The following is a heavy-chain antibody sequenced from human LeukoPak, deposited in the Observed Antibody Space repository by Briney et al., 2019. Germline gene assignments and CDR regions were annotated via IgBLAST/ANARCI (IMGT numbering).Heavy chain of an antibody. CDR1: GGSFSGYY. V-gene: IGHV4-34*01. CDR3: ATIQRDHAFDI. Sequence: SETLSLTCAVYGGSFSGYYWSWIRQPPGKRLEWIGEINQSGSTNYNPSLKSRVTISVDTSKNQFSLKLNSMTAADTAVYYCATIQRDHAFDIWGQGTVVTVSS. J-gene: IGHJ3*02. D-gene: IGHD6-25*01. CDR2: INQSGST.